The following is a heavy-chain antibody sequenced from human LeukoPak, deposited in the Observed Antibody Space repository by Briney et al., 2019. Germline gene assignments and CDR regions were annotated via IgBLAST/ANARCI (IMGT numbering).Heavy chain of an antibody. CDR2: SSTSGSTI. CDR1: GFIISDYY. Sequence: KPGGSLRLSCAASGFIISDYYMSWIRQAPGKGLEWLSYSSTSGSTISYADSAKGRFTISRDNAKNSLYLQMNSLRAEDTAVYYCARESYYYGSGAYDPWGQGTLVTVSS. D-gene: IGHD3-10*01. J-gene: IGHJ5*02. CDR3: ARESYYYGSGAYDP. V-gene: IGHV3-11*01.